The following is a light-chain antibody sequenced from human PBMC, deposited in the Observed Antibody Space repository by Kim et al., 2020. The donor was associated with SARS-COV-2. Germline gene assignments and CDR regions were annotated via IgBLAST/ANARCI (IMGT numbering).Light chain of an antibody. CDR3: QQYDTYPIT. CDR1: QGISSY. V-gene: IGKV1-8*01. Sequence: AIRMTQSPSSLSTSTGDRVTITCRASQGISSYLAWYQQKPGKAPKLLIYGASTLQDGVPSRFSGNESGTDFTLTISCLRSEDFATYYCQQYDTYPITFGQGTRLEIK. J-gene: IGKJ5*01. CDR2: GAS.